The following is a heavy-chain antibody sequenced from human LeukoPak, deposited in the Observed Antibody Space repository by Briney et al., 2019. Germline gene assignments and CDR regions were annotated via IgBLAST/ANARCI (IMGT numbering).Heavy chain of an antibody. CDR2: INTDGSRT. Sequence: GGSLRLSCAASGFTFSSFWMHWVRHVPGEGLVFISRINTDGSRTDYVDSVKGRFTISRDNAKNSLYLQMNSLRAEDTAVYYCARDYSGSYHGAFDIWGQGTMVTVSS. J-gene: IGHJ3*02. D-gene: IGHD1-26*01. V-gene: IGHV3-74*01. CDR1: GFTFSSFW. CDR3: ARDYSGSYHGAFDI.